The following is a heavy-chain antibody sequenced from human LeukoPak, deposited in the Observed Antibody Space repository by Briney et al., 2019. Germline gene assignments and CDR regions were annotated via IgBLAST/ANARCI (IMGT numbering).Heavy chain of an antibody. CDR1: GGSFSGYY. D-gene: IGHD3-10*01. J-gene: IGHJ5*02. CDR3: ARGERITMVRGAPRDWFDP. CDR2: IYYSGST. V-gene: IGHV4-59*01. Sequence: SETLSLTCAVYGGSFSGYYWSWIRQPPGKGLEWIGYIYYSGSTNYNPSLKSRVTISVDTSKNQFSLKLSSVTAADTAVYYCARGERITMVRGAPRDWFDPWGQGTLVTVSS.